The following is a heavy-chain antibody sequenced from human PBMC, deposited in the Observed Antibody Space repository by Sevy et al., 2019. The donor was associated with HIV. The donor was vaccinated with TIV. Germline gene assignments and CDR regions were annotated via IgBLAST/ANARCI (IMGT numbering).Heavy chain of an antibody. CDR1: GFTFSSYA. J-gene: IGHJ3*02. CDR2: ISSNGGST. D-gene: IGHD3-3*01. Sequence: GGSLRLSCAASGFTFSSYAMHWVRQAPGKGLEYVSAISSNGGSTYYANSVKGRFTISRDNSKNTLYLQMGSLRAEDMAVYYCARAFGITIFGIDAFDICGQGTMVTVSS. V-gene: IGHV3-64*01. CDR3: ARAFGITIFGIDAFDI.